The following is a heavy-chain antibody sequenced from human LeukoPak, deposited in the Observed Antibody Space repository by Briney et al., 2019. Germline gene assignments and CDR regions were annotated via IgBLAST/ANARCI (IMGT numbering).Heavy chain of an antibody. CDR1: GYSFTSYW. Sequence: GESLKISCKGSGYSFTSYWIDWVHQMPGKGPEWMGIIYPGDSDTRYSPSFQGQVTISADKSISTAYLQWSSLKASDTAMYYCARLPDIVVVVAATPPAFFDYWGQGTLVTVSS. J-gene: IGHJ4*02. CDR3: ARLPDIVVVVAATPPAFFDY. CDR2: IYPGDSDT. V-gene: IGHV5-51*07. D-gene: IGHD2-15*01.